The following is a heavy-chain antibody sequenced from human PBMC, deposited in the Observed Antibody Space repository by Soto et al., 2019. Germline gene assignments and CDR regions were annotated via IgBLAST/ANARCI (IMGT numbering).Heavy chain of an antibody. J-gene: IGHJ6*02. D-gene: IGHD2-2*02. V-gene: IGHV3-15*01. CDR1: XLTLXXAX. CDR3: TTGGYCTSTSCYRGYYYLGLNV. CDR2: IXXXADGGTA. Sequence: EVQLVESGGGXXXXXXXLRLSCATSXLTLXXAXMDWVRQAPXXXXXWVGRIXXXADGGTADYAAPVKGRFTISRDDSTDILYLQMNSLKTEDTAVYYCTTGGYCTSTSCYRGYYYLGLNVWGQGTTVTVSS.